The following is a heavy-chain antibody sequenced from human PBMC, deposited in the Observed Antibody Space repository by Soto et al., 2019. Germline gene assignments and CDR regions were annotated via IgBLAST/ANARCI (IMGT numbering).Heavy chain of an antibody. CDR1: GGTFSNHA. Sequence: AVKDSCKASGGTFSNHAFNWVRQAPGQGLEWMGGIIPVIGVPNYAQKFQGRVTITADASTTKTYLELSSLRSEDTAVYYCARDLEFRHGNIYNLDYWGQGNLVTVSS. D-gene: IGHD1-1*01. V-gene: IGHV1-69*10. CDR2: IIPVIGVP. J-gene: IGHJ4*02. CDR3: ARDLEFRHGNIYNLDY.